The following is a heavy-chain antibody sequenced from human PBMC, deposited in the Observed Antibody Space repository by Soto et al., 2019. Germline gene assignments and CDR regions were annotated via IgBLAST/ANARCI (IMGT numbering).Heavy chain of an antibody. V-gene: IGHV3-30-3*01. CDR1: IFTFSIYA. J-gene: IGHJ6*02. CDR3: ARAAAYFYHYYYAMDV. CDR2: ISHDGSEK. Sequence: LRLSCAASIFTFSIYAMDWVRQAPFKGLEWVAVISHDGSEKYYGDSVKGRFTISRDNPKNTVYLQMNSLRPEDTAVYYCARAAAYFYHYYYAMDVWGQGTAVTVSS. D-gene: IGHD6-13*01.